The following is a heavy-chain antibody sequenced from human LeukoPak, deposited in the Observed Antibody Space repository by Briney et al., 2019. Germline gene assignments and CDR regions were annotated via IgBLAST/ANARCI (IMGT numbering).Heavy chain of an antibody. CDR2: IYYSGST. CDR1: GGSISSYY. CDR3: ARQRITMVRGVEYYFDY. D-gene: IGHD3-10*01. V-gene: IGHV4-59*08. Sequence: KPSETLSLTCTVSGGSISSYYWSWIRQPPGKGLEWIGCIYYSGSTNYNPSLKSRVTISVDTSKNQFSLKLSSVTAADTAVYYCARQRITMVRGVEYYFDYWGQGTLVTVSS. J-gene: IGHJ4*02.